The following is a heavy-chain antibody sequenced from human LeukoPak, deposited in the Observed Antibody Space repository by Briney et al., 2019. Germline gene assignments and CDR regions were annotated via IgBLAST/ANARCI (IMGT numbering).Heavy chain of an antibody. J-gene: IGHJ4*02. D-gene: IGHD2-15*01. CDR1: EFTVRTYS. V-gene: IGHV4-34*01. CDR3: ARSGYCSGGTCDPTADFDY. CDR2: INHSGST. Sequence: GSLRLSCAASEFTVRTYSMNWIRQPPGKGLEWIGEINHSGSTNYNPSLKSRVTISVDPSKNQFSLKLSSVTAADTAVYYCARSGYCSGGTCDPTADFDYWGQGTLVTVSS.